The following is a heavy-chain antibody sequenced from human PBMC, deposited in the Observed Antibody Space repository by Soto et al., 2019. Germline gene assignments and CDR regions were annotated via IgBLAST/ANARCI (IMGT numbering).Heavy chain of an antibody. Sequence: QVQIQQWGGGLLKPSETLSLSCTVYGGSFSNYAWSWIRQPPGRGLAWIGEIYHNGKSDYNPSLQRRVPRAVDTSKNQFSLKLSSVIAADTAVYFCARGGYWRFDYWGQGALVSVSS. CDR1: GGSFSNYA. CDR3: ARGGYWRFDY. CDR2: IYHNGKS. D-gene: IGHD3-22*01. V-gene: IGHV4-34*01. J-gene: IGHJ4*02.